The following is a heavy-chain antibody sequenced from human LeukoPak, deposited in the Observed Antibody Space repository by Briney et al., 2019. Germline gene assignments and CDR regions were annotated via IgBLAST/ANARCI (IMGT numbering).Heavy chain of an antibody. CDR2: IWYDGSNK. Sequence: GGSLRLSCAASGFTFSSYGMHWVRQAPGKGLEWVAVIWYDGSNKYYADSVKGRFTISRDNSKNTLYLQMSSLRAEDTAVYYCVKDQYSSGCPDYWGQGTLVTVSS. V-gene: IGHV3-30*02. D-gene: IGHD6-19*01. CDR3: VKDQYSSGCPDY. CDR1: GFTFSSYG. J-gene: IGHJ4*02.